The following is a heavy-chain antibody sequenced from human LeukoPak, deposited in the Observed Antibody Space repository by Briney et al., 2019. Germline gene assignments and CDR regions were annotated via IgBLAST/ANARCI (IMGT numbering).Heavy chain of an antibody. CDR2: INHSGST. D-gene: IGHD7-27*01. Sequence: SETLSLTCAVYGGSFSGYYWSWIRQPPGRGLEWIGEINHSGSTNYNPSLKSRVTISVDTSKNQFSLKLSSVTAADTAVYYCARLLTGDYYFDYWGQGTLVTVSS. J-gene: IGHJ4*02. CDR1: GGSFSGYY. V-gene: IGHV4-34*01. CDR3: ARLLTGDYYFDY.